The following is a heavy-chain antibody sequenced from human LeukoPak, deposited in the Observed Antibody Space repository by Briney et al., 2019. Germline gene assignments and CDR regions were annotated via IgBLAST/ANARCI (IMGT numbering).Heavy chain of an antibody. CDR2: IYPGDSDT. Sequence: HGESLKISCKGSGYRFTSYWIGWVRQMPGKGLEWMGIIYPGDSDTRYSPSFQGQVTISADRSTSTAYLQWSSLKASDTAMYYCARHMTTVISPSDYWGQGSLVTVSS. CDR3: ARHMTTVISPSDY. CDR1: GYRFTSYW. V-gene: IGHV5-51*01. J-gene: IGHJ4*02. D-gene: IGHD4-23*01.